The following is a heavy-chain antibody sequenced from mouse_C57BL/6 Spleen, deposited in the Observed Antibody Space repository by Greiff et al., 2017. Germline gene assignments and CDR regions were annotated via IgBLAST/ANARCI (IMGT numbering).Heavy chain of an antibody. CDR3: AKYNYDGYSCYYVDY. D-gene: IGHD2-3*01. Sequence: EVQRVESGGGLVQPGGSLSLSCEASGFTFTDYYMSWVRQTQGKTLEWLGFIRNNANGYTTEYSSSVKGRFTISKDNYQSILYLQMNALRAEDSATYYCAKYNYDGYSCYYVDYWGQGTTLTVSS. V-gene: IGHV7-3*01. CDR2: IRNNANGYTT. CDR1: GFTFTDYY. J-gene: IGHJ2*01.